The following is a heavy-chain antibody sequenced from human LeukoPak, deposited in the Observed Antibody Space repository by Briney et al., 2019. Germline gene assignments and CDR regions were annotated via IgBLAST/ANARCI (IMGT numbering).Heavy chain of an antibody. CDR1: GGSISSYY. Sequence: SETLSLTCTVSGGSISSYYWSWIRQPPGKGLEWSGYIYYSGSTNYNPSLKSRVTISVDTSKNQFSLKLSSVPAADTAVYYCARENDYGDYYYGMDVWGQGTTVTVSS. V-gene: IGHV4-59*01. CDR3: ARENDYGDYYYGMDV. J-gene: IGHJ6*02. D-gene: IGHD4-17*01. CDR2: IYYSGST.